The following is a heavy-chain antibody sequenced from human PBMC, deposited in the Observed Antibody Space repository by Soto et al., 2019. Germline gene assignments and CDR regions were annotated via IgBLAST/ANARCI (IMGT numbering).Heavy chain of an antibody. D-gene: IGHD2-2*01. CDR1: GYTFTSYA. V-gene: IGHV1-3*01. CDR2: INDNGYS. J-gene: IGHJ4*02. CDR3: ARTVAFCSSITCPFDY. Sequence: ASVKVSCKASGYTFTSYAIHWVRQAPGQRLEWMGWINDNGYSKYSQKFQGRVTITRDTSASTAYMELSSLRSDDTAVYSCARTVAFCSSITCPFDYWGQGTRVTVSS.